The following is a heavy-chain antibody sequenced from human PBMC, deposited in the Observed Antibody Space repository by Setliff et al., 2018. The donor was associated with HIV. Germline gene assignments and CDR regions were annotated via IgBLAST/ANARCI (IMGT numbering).Heavy chain of an antibody. J-gene: IGHJ4*02. CDR2: ISGSGGDT. CDR3: AKKTAAYTSGSWLHY. CDR1: GFTFSSYA. Sequence: GGSLRLSCASTGFTFSSYAMTWVRQAPGKGLECVAVISGSGGDTYYADSVKGRFVISREKSKSTLYLQINSLRAEDTAVYYCAKKTAAYTSGSWLHYWGQGTLVTVSS. D-gene: IGHD3-10*01. V-gene: IGHV3-23*01.